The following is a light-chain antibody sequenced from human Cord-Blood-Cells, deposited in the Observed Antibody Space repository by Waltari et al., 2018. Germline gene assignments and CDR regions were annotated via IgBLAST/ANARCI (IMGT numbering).Light chain of an antibody. V-gene: IGKV3-15*01. CDR2: GAS. Sequence: EIVMTQSPATLSVSPAERVTLSCRASQSVSSNLAWYQQKPGQAPRLLIYGASTRATGIPARFSGSGSGTEFTLTISSLQSEDFAVYYCQQYNNWPPLTFGGGTKVEIK. CDR1: QSVSSN. J-gene: IGKJ4*01. CDR3: QQYNNWPPLT.